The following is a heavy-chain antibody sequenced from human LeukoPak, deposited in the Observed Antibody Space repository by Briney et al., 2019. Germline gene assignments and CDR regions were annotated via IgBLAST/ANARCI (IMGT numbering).Heavy chain of an antibody. J-gene: IGHJ4*02. V-gene: IGHV4-34*01. CDR1: GGSFSGYC. D-gene: IGHD1-1*01. CDR2: INHRGST. Sequence: PSETLSLTCAVYGGSFSGYCWSWIRQPPGKGLEWIGEINHRGSTNYNPSLKSRVTISVDTSKNQFSLKLSSVTAADTAVYYCARDGTRGYGYWGQGTLVTVSS. CDR3: ARDGTRGYGY.